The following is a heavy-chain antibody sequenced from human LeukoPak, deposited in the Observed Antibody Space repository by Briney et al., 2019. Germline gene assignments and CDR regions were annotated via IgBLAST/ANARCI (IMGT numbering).Heavy chain of an antibody. CDR2: IGSSGSDI. Sequence: GGSLRLSCAASGFIFSDYGMNWVHQSPGSGLEWVSSIGSSGSDIYYADSVKGRFTISRDNAKNSLYPQMNSLRAEDTAVYYCARDLGYYDSSGPDYWGQGTLVTVSS. D-gene: IGHD3-22*01. J-gene: IGHJ4*02. CDR3: ARDLGYYDSSGPDY. CDR1: GFIFSDYG. V-gene: IGHV3-21*01.